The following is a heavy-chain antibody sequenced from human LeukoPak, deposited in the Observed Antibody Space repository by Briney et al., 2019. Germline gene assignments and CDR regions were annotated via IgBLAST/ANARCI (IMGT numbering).Heavy chain of an antibody. J-gene: IGHJ4*02. CDR2: IYPGDSDT. D-gene: IGHD2-2*02. V-gene: IGHV5-51*01. CDR1: GYSFTSYW. Sequence: GESLKISCKGSGYSFTSYWIGWVRQVPGKGLGWMGIIYPGDSDTRYSPSFQGQVTISADKSISTAYLQWSSLKAPDTAMYYCARLEPAAIYIDYWGQGTLVTVSS. CDR3: ARLEPAAIYIDY.